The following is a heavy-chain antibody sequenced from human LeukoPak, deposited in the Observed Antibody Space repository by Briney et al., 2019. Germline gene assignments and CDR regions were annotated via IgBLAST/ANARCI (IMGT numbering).Heavy chain of an antibody. Sequence: GGSLRLSCAASGFTFDDYSMHWVRQAPGKGLEWVSGISWNSGSICYADSMKGRFTISRDNAKNSLYLQMNSLRAEDMALYYCAKASWYSSSSAFDYWGQGTLVTVSS. CDR3: AKASWYSSSSAFDY. CDR1: GFTFDDYS. D-gene: IGHD6-6*01. J-gene: IGHJ4*02. CDR2: ISWNSGSI. V-gene: IGHV3-9*03.